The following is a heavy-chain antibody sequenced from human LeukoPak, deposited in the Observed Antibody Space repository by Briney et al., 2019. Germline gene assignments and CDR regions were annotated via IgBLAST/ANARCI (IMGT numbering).Heavy chain of an antibody. D-gene: IGHD6-6*01. Sequence: SETLSLTCAVYGGSFSGYYWSWIRQPPGKGLEWIGYIYYSGSTNYNPSLKSRVTISVDTSKNQFSLKLSSVTAADTAVYYCARASGSSSFGRILSWGQGTLVTVSS. CDR2: IYYSGST. CDR3: ARASGSSSFGRILS. J-gene: IGHJ5*02. V-gene: IGHV4-59*01. CDR1: GGSFSGYY.